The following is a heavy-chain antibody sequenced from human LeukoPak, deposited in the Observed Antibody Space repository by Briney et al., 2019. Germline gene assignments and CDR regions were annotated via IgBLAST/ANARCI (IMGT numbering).Heavy chain of an antibody. CDR2: INAGNGNT. CDR3: ARGKAVTTALFDY. Sequence: ASVKVSCKASGYTFTSYAMHWVRQAPGQRLEWMGWINAGNGNTKYSQKFQGRVTITRDTSASTAYMELSSLRSEDTAVYYCARGKAVTTALFDYWGQGTLATVSS. V-gene: IGHV1-3*01. J-gene: IGHJ4*02. CDR1: GYTFTSYA. D-gene: IGHD4-17*01.